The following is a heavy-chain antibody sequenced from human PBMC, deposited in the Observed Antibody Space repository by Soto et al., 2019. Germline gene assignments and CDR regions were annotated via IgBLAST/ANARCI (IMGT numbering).Heavy chain of an antibody. J-gene: IGHJ4*02. D-gene: IGHD3-22*01. CDR1: GFSFSTST. CDR2: VSDYGSNA. Sequence: QVQLVESGGGVVQPGRSLRLSCAASGFSFSTSTMHWVRLTAGKGLEWVALVSDYGSNADYADSVQGRFTISRDNSKNTLFLQMDSLRPEDTAIYCCAGVRPGDNGYPFFDYWGQGTLVTVSS. CDR3: AGVRPGDNGYPFFDY. V-gene: IGHV3-30-3*01.